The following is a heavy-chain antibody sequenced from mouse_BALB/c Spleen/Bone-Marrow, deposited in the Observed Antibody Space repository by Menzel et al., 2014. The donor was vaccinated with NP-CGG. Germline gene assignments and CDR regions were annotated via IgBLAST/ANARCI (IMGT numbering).Heavy chain of an antibody. V-gene: IGHV1S29*02. D-gene: IGHD1-2*01. J-gene: IGHJ2*01. CDR1: GYTFTDYN. CDR3: ATRFITTAGY. Sequence: VQLQQSGPELVKPGASVKISCKASGYTFTDYNMHWVKQSHGKSLEWIGYIYPYNGGTGYNQKFKSKATLTVDNSSGTAYMELRSLTSEDSAVYYCATRFITTAGYWGQGTTLTVSS. CDR2: IYPYNGGT.